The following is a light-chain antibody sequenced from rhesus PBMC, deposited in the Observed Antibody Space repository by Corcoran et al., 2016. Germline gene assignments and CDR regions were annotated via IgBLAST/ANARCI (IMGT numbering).Light chain of an antibody. CDR1: QTVSSS. Sequence: EMVMTQSPATLSLSPGESATLSCRASQTVSSSLAWYQQKPGQPPRLLIYVASSRPPGIPDRFSGSGSGIEFTLTISSLEPEDFAVYYCQQYSNWPRTFGQGTKVEIK. CDR3: QQYSNWPRT. J-gene: IGKJ1*01. V-gene: IGKV3-42*03. CDR2: VAS.